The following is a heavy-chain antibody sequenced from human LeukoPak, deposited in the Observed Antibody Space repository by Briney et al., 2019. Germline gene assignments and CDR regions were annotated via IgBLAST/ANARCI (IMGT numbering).Heavy chain of an antibody. D-gene: IGHD5-12*01. CDR1: GSTFSSYT. Sequence: GGSLRLSCAASGSTFSSYTFKWVRQAPGKGLEWVASITSTSSYIYYSDSVQGRFAVSRDNAKNSLYLQMNSLRVEDTAVFYCVRRGPNNSGLDYWGQGTLVTVSS. V-gene: IGHV3-21*01. J-gene: IGHJ4*02. CDR2: ITSTSSYI. CDR3: VRRGPNNSGLDY.